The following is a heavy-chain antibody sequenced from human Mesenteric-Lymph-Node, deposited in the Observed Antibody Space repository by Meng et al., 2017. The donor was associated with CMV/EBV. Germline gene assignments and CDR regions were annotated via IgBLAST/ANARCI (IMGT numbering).Heavy chain of an antibody. Sequence: FSSYGISWVRQAPGQGLEWMGWISAYDRNPNYAQKLQGRVTMTTDRSTSTAYMELRSLISDDTAVYYCARLPPPPGYGSGSPLYYLDYWGQGTLVTVS. CDR2: ISAYDRNP. CDR1: FSSYG. CDR3: ARLPPPPGYGSGSPLYYLDY. J-gene: IGHJ4*02. V-gene: IGHV1-18*01. D-gene: IGHD3-10*01.